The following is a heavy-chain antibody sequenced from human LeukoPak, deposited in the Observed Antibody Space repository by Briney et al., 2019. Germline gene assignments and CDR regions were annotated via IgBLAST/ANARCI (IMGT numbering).Heavy chain of an antibody. V-gene: IGHV4-59*08. CDR1: GGSISSCY. J-gene: IGHJ6*02. CDR2: IYYSGST. D-gene: IGHD4/OR15-4a*01. CDR3: ARRSMVRTVGYYYGMDV. Sequence: SETLSLTCTVSGGSISSCYWSWIRQPPGKGLEWIGYIYYSGSTNYNPSLESRVTISVDTSKKQFSLRLSSVTAADTAVYYCARRSMVRTVGYYYGMDVWGRGTTVTVSS.